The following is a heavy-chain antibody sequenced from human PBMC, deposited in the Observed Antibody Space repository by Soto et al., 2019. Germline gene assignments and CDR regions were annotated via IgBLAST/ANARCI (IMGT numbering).Heavy chain of an antibody. J-gene: IGHJ4*02. CDR3: ARDLGQLGDPRAKENRGIGY. CDR2: IYYSGST. D-gene: IGHD6-6*01. Sequence: SETLSLTCTVSGGSISSGGYYWSWIRQHPGKGLEWIGYIYYSGSTYYNPSLKSRVTISVDTSKNQFSLKLSSVTAADTAVYYCARDLGQLGDPRAKENRGIGYWGQGTLVTVSS. V-gene: IGHV4-31*03. CDR1: GGSISSGGYY.